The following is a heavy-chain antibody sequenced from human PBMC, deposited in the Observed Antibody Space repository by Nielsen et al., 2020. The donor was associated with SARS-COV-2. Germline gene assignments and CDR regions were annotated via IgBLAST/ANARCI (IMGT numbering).Heavy chain of an antibody. CDR3: ANDVGDCGSSTCRPK. V-gene: IGHV3-23*01. Sequence: GGSLRLSCAASGFTFNTYAMSWIRPAPGKGLEWISAISVGGTNSFYADSVKGRFTISRDNSNHTLYLQLTNLRAEDTAVYYCANDVGDCGSSTCRPKWGQGSRITVSS. CDR2: ISVGGTNS. CDR1: GFTFNTYA. J-gene: IGHJ4*02. D-gene: IGHD2-2*01.